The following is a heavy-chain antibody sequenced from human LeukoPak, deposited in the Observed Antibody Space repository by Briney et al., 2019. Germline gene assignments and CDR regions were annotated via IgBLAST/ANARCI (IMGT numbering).Heavy chain of an antibody. D-gene: IGHD5-24*01. Sequence: SSETLSLTCTVSGGSISSSSYYWGWIRQPPGKGLEWIGSIYYSGSTNYNPSLKSRVTISADTSKNQFSLKLSSVTAADTAVYYCARVLMAESRYYYYGMDVWGQGTTVTVSS. CDR2: IYYSGST. V-gene: IGHV4-39*07. CDR3: ARVLMAESRYYYYGMDV. CDR1: GGSISSSSYY. J-gene: IGHJ6*02.